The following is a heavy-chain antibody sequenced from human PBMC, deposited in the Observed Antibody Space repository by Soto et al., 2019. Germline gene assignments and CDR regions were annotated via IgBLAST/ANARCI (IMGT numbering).Heavy chain of an antibody. Sequence: GGSLRLSCAASGFTFSSYAMSWVRQAPGKGLEWVSAISGSGGSTYYADSVKGRFTISRDNSKNTLYLQINSLRAEDTAVYYCAKDSIGYSSSWSDYWGQGTLVTVSS. J-gene: IGHJ4*02. CDR1: GFTFSSYA. CDR3: AKDSIGYSSSWSDY. V-gene: IGHV3-23*01. D-gene: IGHD6-13*01. CDR2: ISGSGGST.